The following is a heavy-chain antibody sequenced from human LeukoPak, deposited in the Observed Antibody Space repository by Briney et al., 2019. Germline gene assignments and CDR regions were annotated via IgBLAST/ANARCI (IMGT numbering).Heavy chain of an antibody. J-gene: IGHJ6*03. CDR1: GFTVSTNY. CDR2: ITSDSRYM. D-gene: IGHD1-26*01. CDR3: ARDPYSGSYGPYYYYYMDV. Sequence: GGSLRLSCAASGFTVSTNYMNWVRQAPGKGLEWVSSITSDSRYMYYADSVKGRFTISRDNAKNSLYLQMNSLRAEDAALYFCARDPYSGSYGPYYYYYMDVWGKGTTVTISS. V-gene: IGHV3-21*01.